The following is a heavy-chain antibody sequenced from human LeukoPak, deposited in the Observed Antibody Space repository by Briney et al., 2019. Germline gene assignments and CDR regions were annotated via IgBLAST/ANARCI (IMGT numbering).Heavy chain of an antibody. D-gene: IGHD3-3*01. CDR3: ARQAPTPQSGYPQYYYYYYGMDV. CDR1: GYSFISYW. Sequence: GESLKISCKGSGYSFISYWIGWVRQMPGKGLEWMGIIYPGDSDSRYSPSFQGQVTISVDKSISTAYLQWSSLKASDTAMYYCARQAPTPQSGYPQYYYYYYGMDVWGQGTTVTVSS. CDR2: IYPGDSDS. J-gene: IGHJ6*02. V-gene: IGHV5-51*01.